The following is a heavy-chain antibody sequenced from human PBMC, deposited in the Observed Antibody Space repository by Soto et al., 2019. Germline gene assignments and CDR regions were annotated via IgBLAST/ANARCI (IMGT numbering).Heavy chain of an antibody. Sequence: SETLSLTCAVSGVSISGSSYCWSWIRQPPGRGLEWTGSLYYSGNTYYNPSLKSRITISVDTSKNQFSLKLSSVTAADTAVYYCARHKTNSGWSAGGDNWFDPWGQGALVTVSS. D-gene: IGHD6-19*01. V-gene: IGHV4-39*01. CDR1: GVSISGSSYC. J-gene: IGHJ5*02. CDR3: ARHKTNSGWSAGGDNWFDP. CDR2: LYYSGNT.